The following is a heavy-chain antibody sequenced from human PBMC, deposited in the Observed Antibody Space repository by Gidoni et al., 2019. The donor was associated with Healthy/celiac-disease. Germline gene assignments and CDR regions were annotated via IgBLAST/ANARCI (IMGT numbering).Heavy chain of an antibody. Sequence: QVQLVESGAGVVQHGRSLRLSCAASGFTFSSYAMHWVRQAPGKGLEWVAVISYDGSNKDYADSVKGRFTISRDNSKNTLYLQMNSLRAEDTAVYYCAREDFWSGYGDYWGQGTLVTVSS. V-gene: IGHV3-30-3*01. CDR3: AREDFWSGYGDY. J-gene: IGHJ4*02. CDR2: ISYDGSNK. CDR1: GFTFSSYA. D-gene: IGHD3-3*01.